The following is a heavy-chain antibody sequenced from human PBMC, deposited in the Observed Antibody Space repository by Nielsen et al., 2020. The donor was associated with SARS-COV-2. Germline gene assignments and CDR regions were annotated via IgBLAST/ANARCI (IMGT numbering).Heavy chain of an antibody. Sequence: SETLSLTCAVSGGSISSSNWWSWVRQPPGKGLELIGEIYHSGRTNYNPSLKSRVTISVDKSKNQFSLKLSSVTAADTAVYYCARDGSISDAFDIWGQGTMVTVSS. CDR3: ARDGSISDAFDI. V-gene: IGHV4-4*02. CDR1: GGSISSSNW. D-gene: IGHD2-15*01. CDR2: IYHSGRT. J-gene: IGHJ3*02.